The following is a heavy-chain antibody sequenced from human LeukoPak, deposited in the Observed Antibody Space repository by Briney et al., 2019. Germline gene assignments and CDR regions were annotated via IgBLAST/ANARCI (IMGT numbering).Heavy chain of an antibody. D-gene: IGHD3-22*01. J-gene: IGHJ4*02. Sequence: GESLKISCKGSGYSFTNYWIAWLRQMPGKGLEWMGIIYPGDSDTRYSPSFQGQVTISADKSISTAYLQWSSLKASDTAMYYCARYYYDSSGYYRFDYWGQGTLVTVSS. V-gene: IGHV5-51*01. CDR3: ARYYYDSSGYYRFDY. CDR1: GYSFTNYW. CDR2: IYPGDSDT.